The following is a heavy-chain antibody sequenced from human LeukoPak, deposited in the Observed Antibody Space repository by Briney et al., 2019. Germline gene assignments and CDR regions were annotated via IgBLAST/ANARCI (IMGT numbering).Heavy chain of an antibody. CDR1: GFTFSNYG. J-gene: IGHJ6*02. Sequence: PGRSLRLSCAASGFTFSNYGIHWVRQAPGKGLEWVAVIWSTGTNKFYADSVKGRFTISRDNSKNTLDLQMSSLRAEDTAVYYCARDLISYYYGSGSPLTTRGMDAWGQGTTVTVSS. CDR2: IWSTGTNK. V-gene: IGHV3-33*01. D-gene: IGHD3-10*01. CDR3: ARDLISYYYGSGSPLTTRGMDA.